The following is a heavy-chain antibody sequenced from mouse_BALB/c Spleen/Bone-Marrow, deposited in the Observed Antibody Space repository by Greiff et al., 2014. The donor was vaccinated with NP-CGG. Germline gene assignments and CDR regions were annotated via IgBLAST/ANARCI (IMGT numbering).Heavy chain of an antibody. Sequence: QVQLQQPGAELVRPGTAVNVSCKASGYAFTNYLIEWVKQRPGQGLEWIGVINPGSGGANYNEKFKGKATLTADKSSSTAYMQLSSLTSDDSAVYCCARFGRYYFDYWGQGTTLTVSS. V-gene: IGHV1-54*01. CDR3: ARFGRYYFDY. CDR2: INPGSGGA. CDR1: GYAFTNYL. J-gene: IGHJ2*01.